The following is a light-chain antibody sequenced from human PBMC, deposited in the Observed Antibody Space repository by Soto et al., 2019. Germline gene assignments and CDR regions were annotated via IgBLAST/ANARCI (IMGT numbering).Light chain of an antibody. CDR2: GNN. CDR3: QSFDSRLSGWV. J-gene: IGLJ2*01. Sequence: QSVLTQPPSVSGAPGQRVTISCTGGSSNIGAGYDLHWYQHLPGTAPKLLVHGNNDRPSGVPDRFSASKSDTSASLAITGLQVEDEADYYCQSFDSRLSGWVFGGGTKLTVL. CDR1: SSNIGAGYD. V-gene: IGLV1-40*01.